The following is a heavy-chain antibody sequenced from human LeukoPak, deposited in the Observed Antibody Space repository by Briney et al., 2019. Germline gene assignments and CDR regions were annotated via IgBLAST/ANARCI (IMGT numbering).Heavy chain of an antibody. CDR1: GFTFSNYY. Sequence: GGSPRLSCAASGFTFSNYYMSWIRQAPGKGLEWVSYISSSSSYTNYADSVKGRFTISRDNAKNSLYLQMNSLRSEDTAVYYCARGRPTNGDYFDVWGQGTLVTVSS. CDR2: ISSSSSYT. CDR3: ARGRPTNGDYFDV. J-gene: IGHJ4*02. D-gene: IGHD2-2*01. V-gene: IGHV3-11*05.